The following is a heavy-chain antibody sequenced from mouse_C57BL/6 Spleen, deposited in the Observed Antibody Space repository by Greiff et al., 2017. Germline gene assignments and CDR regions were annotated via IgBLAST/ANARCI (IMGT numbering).Heavy chain of an antibody. CDR3: ARPAQATPFAY. J-gene: IGHJ3*01. CDR2: IYPGDGDT. Sequence: QVQLQQSGPELVKPGASVKISCKASGYAFSSSWMNWVKQRPGKGLEWIGRIYPGDGDTNYNGKFKGKATLTADKSSSTAYMQLSSLTSEDSAVYFCARPAQATPFAYWGQGTLVTVSA. D-gene: IGHD3-2*02. V-gene: IGHV1-82*01. CDR1: GYAFSSSW.